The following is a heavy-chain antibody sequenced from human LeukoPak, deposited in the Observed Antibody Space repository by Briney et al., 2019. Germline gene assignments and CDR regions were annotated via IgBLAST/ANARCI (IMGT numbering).Heavy chain of an antibody. Sequence: ASVKVSCKAAGYKFTSYVINWVRQAPGQGLEWMGIINPSGGSTSYAQKFQGRVTMTRDMSTSTVYMELSSLRSEDTAVYYCARYYYDSSGYGNHDYWGQGTLVTVSS. V-gene: IGHV1-46*01. CDR3: ARYYYDSSGYGNHDY. CDR1: GYKFTSYV. J-gene: IGHJ4*02. D-gene: IGHD3-22*01. CDR2: INPSGGST.